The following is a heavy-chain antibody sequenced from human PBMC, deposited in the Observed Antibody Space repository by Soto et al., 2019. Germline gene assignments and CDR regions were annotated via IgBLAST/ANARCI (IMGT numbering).Heavy chain of an antibody. CDR3: ASGITGTGYYYYGMDV. D-gene: IGHD1-20*01. CDR1: GYRFTSFW. CDR2: IDPSDSYT. Sequence: GESLKISCKGFGYRFTSFWIGWVRQMPGKGLEWMGRIDPSDSYTNYSPSFQGHVTISADKSISTAYLQWSSLKASDTAMYYCASGITGTGYYYYGMDVWGQGTTVTVSS. V-gene: IGHV5-10-1*01. J-gene: IGHJ6*02.